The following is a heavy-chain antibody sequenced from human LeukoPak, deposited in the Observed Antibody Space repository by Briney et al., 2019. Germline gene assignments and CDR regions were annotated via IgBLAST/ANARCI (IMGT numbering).Heavy chain of an antibody. Sequence: SETLSLTCTVSGGSISSSSYYWGWIRQPRGKGVEWIGTIYYSVTTYYNPSLKRRVTISVDTSKNQFSLKLSSVPAADTAVYYCARHFVTFQAGESFDPWGQGTLVTVSS. CDR1: GGSISSSSYY. CDR2: IYYSVTT. J-gene: IGHJ5*02. CDR3: ARHFVTFQAGESFDP. D-gene: IGHD3-16*01. V-gene: IGHV4-39*01.